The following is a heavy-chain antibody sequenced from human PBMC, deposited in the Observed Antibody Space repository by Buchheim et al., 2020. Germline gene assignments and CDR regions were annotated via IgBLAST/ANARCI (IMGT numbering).Heavy chain of an antibody. Sequence: EVQLVESGGGLIQPGGSLRLSCAASGFTFSRFWMHWVRQAPGKGLVWVSRIDEYGTITNYADSVKGRFTISRDNARNTLYLQMNSLRVEDTAVYYCVRDLVGGSDYWGQGIL. D-gene: IGHD6-25*01. CDR1: GFTFSRFW. V-gene: IGHV3-74*01. J-gene: IGHJ4*02. CDR3: VRDLVGGSDY. CDR2: IDEYGTIT.